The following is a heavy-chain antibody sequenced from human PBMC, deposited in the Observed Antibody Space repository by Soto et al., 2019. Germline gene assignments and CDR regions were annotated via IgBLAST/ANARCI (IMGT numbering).Heavy chain of an antibody. CDR1: GYSISSGYY. Sequence: SETLSLTCAVSGYSISSGYYWGWIRQPPGKGLEWIGSIYHSGSTYYNPSLKSRVTISVDTSKNQFSLKLSSVTAADTAVYYCAREGYCSSTSCTKAHDYWGQGTLVTVSS. J-gene: IGHJ4*02. D-gene: IGHD2-2*01. CDR2: IYHSGST. CDR3: AREGYCSSTSCTKAHDY. V-gene: IGHV4-38-2*02.